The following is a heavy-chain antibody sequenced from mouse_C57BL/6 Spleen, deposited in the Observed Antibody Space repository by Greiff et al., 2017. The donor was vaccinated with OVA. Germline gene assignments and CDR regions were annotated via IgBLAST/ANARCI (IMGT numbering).Heavy chain of an antibody. V-gene: IGHV5-4*01. CDR1: GFTFSSYA. Sequence: EVQGVESGGGLVKPGGSLKLSCAASGFTFSSYAMSWVRQTPEKRLEWVATISDGGSYTYYPDNVKGRFTISRDNAKNNLYLQMSHLKSEDTAMDYCARAHYDYDEGFAYWGQGTLVTVSA. CDR2: ISDGGSYT. J-gene: IGHJ3*01. D-gene: IGHD2-4*01. CDR3: ARAHYDYDEGFAY.